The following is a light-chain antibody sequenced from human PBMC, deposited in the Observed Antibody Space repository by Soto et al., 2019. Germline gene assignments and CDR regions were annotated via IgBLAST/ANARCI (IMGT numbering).Light chain of an antibody. CDR2: EDI. V-gene: IGLV2-23*01. Sequence: QSVLTQPASVSGSPGQSITISCTGTSSDVGSYNLVSWYQQHPGKAPKLMIYEDIERPSGVSNRFSGSKSGNTASLTISGLQTEDEADYYCCSYAGGTSVVVGGGTKVTVL. J-gene: IGLJ2*01. CDR1: SSDVGSYNL. CDR3: CSYAGGTSVV.